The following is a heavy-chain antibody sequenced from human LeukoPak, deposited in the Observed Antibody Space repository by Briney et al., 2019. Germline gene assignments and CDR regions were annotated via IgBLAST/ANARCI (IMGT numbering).Heavy chain of an antibody. CDR1: GGSISSYY. CDR2: ICYSGST. Sequence: SETLSLTCTVSGGSISSYYWSWIRQPPGKGLEWIGYICYSGSTNYNPSLKSRVTISVDTSKNQFSLKLSSVTAADTAVYYCARDGRVAHFDYWGQGTLVTVSS. CDR3: ARDGRVAHFDY. V-gene: IGHV4-59*01. J-gene: IGHJ4*02. D-gene: IGHD5-12*01.